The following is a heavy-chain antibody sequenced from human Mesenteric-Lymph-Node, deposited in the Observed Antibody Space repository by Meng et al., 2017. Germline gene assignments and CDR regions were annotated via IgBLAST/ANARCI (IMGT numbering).Heavy chain of an antibody. CDR1: GYTFTSYG. CDR2: ISAYNGNT. V-gene: IGHV1-18*01. CDR3: ARDYCSGGSCSTDYYYGMDV. J-gene: IGHJ6*02. Sequence: ASVKVSCKASGYTFTSYGISWVRQAPGQGLEWMGWISAYNGNTNYAQKLQGRVTMTTDTSTSTAYMELRSLRSDDTAVYYCARDYCSGGSCSTDYYYGMDVWGQGTTVTVSS. D-gene: IGHD2-15*01.